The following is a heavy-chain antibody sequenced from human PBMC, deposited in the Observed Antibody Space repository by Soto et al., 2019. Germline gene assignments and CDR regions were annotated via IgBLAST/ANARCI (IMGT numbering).Heavy chain of an antibody. J-gene: IGHJ4*02. Sequence: QVQLVESGGGVVQPGRSLRLSCAASGFSFSSYGMHWVRQAPGKGLEWVAVILDDGSDKDYTDAVKGRFTISRDNSKNTLYLEMNSLSAEDTAVYYCARDDDHGDNGLDYWGQGTLVTVSS. CDR1: GFSFSSYG. CDR2: ILDDGSDK. CDR3: ARDDDHGDNGLDY. V-gene: IGHV3-33*01. D-gene: IGHD4-17*01.